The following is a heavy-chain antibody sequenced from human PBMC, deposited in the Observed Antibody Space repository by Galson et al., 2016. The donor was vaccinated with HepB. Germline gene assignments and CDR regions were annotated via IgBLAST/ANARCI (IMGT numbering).Heavy chain of an antibody. D-gene: IGHD5-18*01. CDR2: ISPYIGNT. Sequence: SVKVSCKASGYTFRSYGISWVRQAPGQGLEWMGWISPYIGNTHYAQKFQGRITMTTDTSTTTAYMELRSLRSDDTALYYCAREWVQKMEGRLAKWGQGTLVTVSS. CDR3: AREWVQKMEGRLAK. J-gene: IGHJ4*01. V-gene: IGHV1-18*01. CDR1: GYTFRSYG.